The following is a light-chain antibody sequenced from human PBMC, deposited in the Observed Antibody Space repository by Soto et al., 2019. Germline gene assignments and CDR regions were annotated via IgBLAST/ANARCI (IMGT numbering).Light chain of an antibody. J-gene: IGLJ1*01. CDR2: ENN. CDR1: SSNIGAGYE. V-gene: IGLV1-40*01. Sequence: QSVLTQPPSVSEAPGQRVTISCTGSSSNIGAGYEAHWYQQVPGTAPKLLIYENNNRPSGVPDRFSGSKSGTSASLAITGLQAEDEAEYYCQSHDSSLSSYVFGTGTKLTVL. CDR3: QSHDSSLSSYV.